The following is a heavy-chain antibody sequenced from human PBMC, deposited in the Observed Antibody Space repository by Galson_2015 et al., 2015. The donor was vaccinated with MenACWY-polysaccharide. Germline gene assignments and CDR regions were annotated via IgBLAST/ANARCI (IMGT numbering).Heavy chain of an antibody. D-gene: IGHD2-15*01. CDR2: MSYDGSNK. V-gene: IGHV3-30*18. CDR3: AKGAADSDY. J-gene: IGHJ4*02. Sequence: SLRLSCAASGFNFRSYGMRWVRQAPGKGLEWVAVMSYDGSNKYYIDSVKGRFTISKDTSKNTLYLQMDSLRIEDTAMYYCAKGAADSDYWGQGTLVTVSS. CDR1: GFNFRSYG.